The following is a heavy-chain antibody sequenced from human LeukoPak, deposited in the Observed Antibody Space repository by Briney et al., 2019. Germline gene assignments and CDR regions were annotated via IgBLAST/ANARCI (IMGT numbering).Heavy chain of an antibody. V-gene: IGHV3-30-3*01. CDR1: GFTFSTYA. CDR2: ICYDASNK. Sequence: GGSLRLSCTASGFTFSTYAMTWVRQAPGKGLEWVSIICYDASNKYYADSVKGRFTISRDNSNNTLYLQMNSLRAEDTDVYDCARDYYDRSGQRSWYYFDYWGQGTLVAVSS. CDR3: ARDYYDRSGQRSWYYFDY. D-gene: IGHD3-22*01. J-gene: IGHJ4*02.